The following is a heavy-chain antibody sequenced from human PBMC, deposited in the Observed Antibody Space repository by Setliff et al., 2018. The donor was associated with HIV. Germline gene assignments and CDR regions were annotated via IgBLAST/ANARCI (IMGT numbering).Heavy chain of an antibody. CDR3: AKDLKASTVVTRMYYYYGMDV. D-gene: IGHD4-17*01. V-gene: IGHV1-8*02. J-gene: IGHJ6*02. Sequence: ASVKVSCKASGYTFTSYGISWVRQAPGQGPEWMGWMNPNGGNTGYAPKLQGRVTMTRNTSISTAYMELSSLRSDDTAVYYCAKDLKASTVVTRMYYYYGMDVWGQGTTVTVSS. CDR1: GYTFTSYG. CDR2: MNPNGGNT.